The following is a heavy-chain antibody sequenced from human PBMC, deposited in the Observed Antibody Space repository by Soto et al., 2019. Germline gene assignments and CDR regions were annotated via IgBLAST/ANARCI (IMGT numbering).Heavy chain of an antibody. J-gene: IGHJ4*02. V-gene: IGHV4-4*02. CDR2: IYHSGST. D-gene: IGHD3-22*01. CDR1: GGSISSSNW. CDR3: ARRESYYDSSGYYYVGGFFDY. Sequence: ETLSLTCAVSGGSISSSNWWSWVRQPPGKGLELIGEIYHSGSTNYNPSLKSRVTISVDKSKNQFSLKLSSVTAADTAVYYCARRESYYDSSGYYYVGGFFDYWGQGTLVTVSS.